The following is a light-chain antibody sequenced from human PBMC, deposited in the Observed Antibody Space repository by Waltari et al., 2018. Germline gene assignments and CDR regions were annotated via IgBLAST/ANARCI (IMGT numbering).Light chain of an antibody. CDR2: VKSKGSH. CDR3: ETGGHGTWV. V-gene: IGLV4-69*01. Sequence: QRAGEDLRYLMQVKSKGSHRKGYGIPVRLSGSSSGAEHYLTISSLQSEDEADYYCETGGHGTWVFGGGTKLTVL. J-gene: IGLJ3*02.